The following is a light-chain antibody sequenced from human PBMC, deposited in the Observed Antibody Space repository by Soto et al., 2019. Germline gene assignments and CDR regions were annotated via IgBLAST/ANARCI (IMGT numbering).Light chain of an antibody. Sequence: EIVLTQSPATLSLSPGERATLSCRASQSVSSYLAWYQQKPGQAPRLLIYDASNRATGIPARFGGGGSGTDFTLTISSLEPEDFAVYYCQQRFNWPRFTLGQGTKLEIK. J-gene: IGKJ2*01. CDR2: DAS. CDR1: QSVSSY. CDR3: QQRFNWPRFT. V-gene: IGKV3-11*01.